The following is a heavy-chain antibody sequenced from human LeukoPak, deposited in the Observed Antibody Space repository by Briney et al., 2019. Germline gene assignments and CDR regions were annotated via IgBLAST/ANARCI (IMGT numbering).Heavy chain of an antibody. Sequence: SKTLSLTCAVYGGSFSGYYWSWIRQPPGKGLEWMGEINHSGSTNYNTSLKSRVTISVDTSKNQFSLKLSSVTAADTAVYYCARPGGYSYGYFFYWGQGTLVTVSS. J-gene: IGHJ4*02. CDR2: INHSGST. V-gene: IGHV4-34*01. CDR1: GGSFSGYY. CDR3: ARPGGYSYGYFFY. D-gene: IGHD5-18*01.